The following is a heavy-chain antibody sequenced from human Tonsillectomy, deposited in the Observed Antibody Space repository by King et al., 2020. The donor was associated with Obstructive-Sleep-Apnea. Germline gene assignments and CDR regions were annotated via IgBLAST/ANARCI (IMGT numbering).Heavy chain of an antibody. J-gene: IGHJ4*02. Sequence: QLQESGPGLVKPSETLSLICVVSGGSISSSSYYWGWIRQPPGKGLEWIGSIYYSGSTYYNPSLKSRVTISLDTYKNQFSLKLSSVTAADTAVYYCARDHDYGDGVDYWGQGTLVTVSS. D-gene: IGHD4-17*01. V-gene: IGHV4-39*07. CDR3: ARDHDYGDGVDY. CDR2: IYYSGST. CDR1: GGSISSSSYY.